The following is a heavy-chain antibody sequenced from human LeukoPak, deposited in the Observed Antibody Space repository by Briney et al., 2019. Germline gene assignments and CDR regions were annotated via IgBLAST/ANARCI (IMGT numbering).Heavy chain of an antibody. J-gene: IGHJ4*02. V-gene: IGHV4-39*01. CDR3: ARHRIGPDSSGRWEGQGIYDF. D-gene: IGHD3-22*01. CDR2: IYYSGST. CDR1: GGSISSSSYY. Sequence: SETLSLTCTVSGGSISSSSYYWGWIRQPPGKGLEWIGSIYYSGSTYYNPSLKSRVTISVDSSKNQFSLKLSSVTAADTAVYYCARHRIGPDSSGRWEGQGIYDFWGQGTLVTVSS.